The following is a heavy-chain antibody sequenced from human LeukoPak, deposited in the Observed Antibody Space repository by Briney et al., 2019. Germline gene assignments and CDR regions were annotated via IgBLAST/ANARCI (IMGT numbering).Heavy chain of an antibody. CDR3: ARDTNSFGFDY. CDR2: IWYDGSNK. CDR1: GFTFSNYW. Sequence: GGSLRLSCAASGFTFSNYWMHWVRQAPGKGLEWVAVIWYDGSNKYYADSVKGRFTISRDNSKNTLYLQMNSLRAEDAAVYYCARDTNSFGFDYWGQGTLVTVSS. D-gene: IGHD3-16*01. V-gene: IGHV3-33*08. J-gene: IGHJ4*02.